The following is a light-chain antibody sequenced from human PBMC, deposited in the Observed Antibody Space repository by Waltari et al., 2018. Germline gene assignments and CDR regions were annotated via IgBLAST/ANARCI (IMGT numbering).Light chain of an antibody. V-gene: IGKV3-20*01. Sequence: EIVLTQSPGTLSVSPGERVTLSCRASQSVSRTLAWYQQKPCQAPRLLIYDASTRATGIPDRFSGSGSGTDFSLTISRLEPEDFAVYYCQKYGTLPATFGQGTKVEIK. J-gene: IGKJ1*01. CDR1: QSVSRT. CDR3: QKYGTLPAT. CDR2: DAS.